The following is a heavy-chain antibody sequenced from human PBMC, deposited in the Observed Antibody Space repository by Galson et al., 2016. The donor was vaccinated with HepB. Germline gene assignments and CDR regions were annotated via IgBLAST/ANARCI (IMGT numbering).Heavy chain of an antibody. CDR2: ISTRRTT. CDR3: AKERLVRRILDH. D-gene: IGHD1-1*01. Sequence: SLRLSCAASGFVLSNFGLSWVRQAPGKGLEWVASISTRRTTYYSDSVQGRFTISRDNSNNTLYLQMNGLRAEDTAVYYCAKERLVRRILDHWGQGTLLTVSS. V-gene: IGHV3-23*01. CDR1: GFVLSNFG. J-gene: IGHJ4*02.